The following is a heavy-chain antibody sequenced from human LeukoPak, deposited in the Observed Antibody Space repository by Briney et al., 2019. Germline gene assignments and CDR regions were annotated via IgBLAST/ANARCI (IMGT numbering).Heavy chain of an antibody. CDR2: IYYSGST. J-gene: IGHJ6*03. D-gene: IGHD3-10*01. CDR1: GGSISSSSYY. Sequence: SETLSLTCTVSGGSISSSSYYWGWIRQPPGKGLEWIGSIYYSGSTYYNPSLKSRVTISVDTSKNQFSLKLSSVTAADTAVYYCATPVPHGSDPSLYYYYMDVWGKGTTVTISS. CDR3: ATPVPHGSDPSLYYYYMDV. V-gene: IGHV4-39*07.